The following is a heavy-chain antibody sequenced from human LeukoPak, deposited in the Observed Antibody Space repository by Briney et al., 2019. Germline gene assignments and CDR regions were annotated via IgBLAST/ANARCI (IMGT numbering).Heavy chain of an antibody. J-gene: IGHJ3*02. CDR1: GFTFSSYS. CDR3: ARSEPLSLDAFDI. V-gene: IGHV3-48*04. CDR2: FSSSSSTI. D-gene: IGHD2/OR15-2a*01. Sequence: GGSLRLSCAASGFTFSSYSMNWVRQAPGKGLEWVSSFSSSSSTIYYADSVKGRFPISRDNAKNYLYLQMNSLRAEDTAVYYCARSEPLSLDAFDIWGQGTMVTVSS.